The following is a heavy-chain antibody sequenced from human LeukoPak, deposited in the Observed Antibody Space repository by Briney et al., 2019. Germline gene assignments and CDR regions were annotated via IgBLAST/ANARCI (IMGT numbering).Heavy chain of an antibody. Sequence: PSETLSLTCTVSGASISSSSYYWGWIRQPPGKGLEWIGNIYYSGSTYYNPSLKSRVTISVDTSKNQFSLRLSSVTAADTAVYYCVGLPLRLGELSLYRTDYWGQGTLVTVSS. CDR3: VGLPLRLGELSLYRTDY. V-gene: IGHV4-39*01. CDR1: GASISSSSYY. J-gene: IGHJ4*02. D-gene: IGHD3-16*02. CDR2: IYYSGST.